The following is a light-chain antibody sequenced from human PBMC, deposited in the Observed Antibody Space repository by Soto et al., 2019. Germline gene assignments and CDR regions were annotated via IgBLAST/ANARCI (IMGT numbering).Light chain of an antibody. CDR1: QNVANY. V-gene: IGKV3D-15*01. CDR3: QQYNSYSWT. CDR2: ESS. J-gene: IGKJ1*01. Sequence: EIVMTQSPATLSVSPGARATLSCRASQNVANYLDWYQQKPGQAPRLLIYESSNRATGIAARFSGSGSGTDFTLTISSLQPDDFATYYCQQYNSYSWTFGQGTKVDIK.